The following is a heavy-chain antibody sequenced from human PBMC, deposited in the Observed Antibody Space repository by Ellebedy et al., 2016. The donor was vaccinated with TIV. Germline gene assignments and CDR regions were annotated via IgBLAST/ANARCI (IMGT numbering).Heavy chain of an antibody. CDR2: ISPSTGDT. J-gene: IGHJ4*02. V-gene: IGHV1-2*02. D-gene: IGHD3-22*01. CDR1: GYTFTGYF. Sequence: AASVKVSCKASGYTFTGYFIHWVRQAPGQRLEWMGGISPSTGDTDYPKDFQGRVVLTRDTSISTAYMELTSLKSDDTAVYFCARDRRDLLSSGCSFFVYWGQGTLVSVSS. CDR3: ARDRRDLLSSGCSFFVY.